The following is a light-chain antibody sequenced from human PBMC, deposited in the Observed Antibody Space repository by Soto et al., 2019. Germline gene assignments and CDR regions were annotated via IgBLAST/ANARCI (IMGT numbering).Light chain of an antibody. CDR2: WAS. CDR1: QSVLYSSNNKNY. Sequence: DIVMTQSPDSLAVSLGERATINCKSSQSVLYSSNNKNYLAWYQQKPGQPPKLLMYWASTRESGVPDRFSGSGSGTDFTLTISSLQAEDVAVYYCQQYYSTPGVTFGPGTKVDIK. CDR3: QQYYSTPGVT. J-gene: IGKJ3*01. V-gene: IGKV4-1*01.